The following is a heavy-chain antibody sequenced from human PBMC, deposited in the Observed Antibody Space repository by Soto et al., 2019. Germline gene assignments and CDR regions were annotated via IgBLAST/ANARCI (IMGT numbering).Heavy chain of an antibody. Sequence: QVQLVESGGGVVQPGRSLRLSCAASGFTFSSYGMHWVRQAPGKGLEWVAVIWYDGSNKYYADSVKGRFTISRDNSKNTLYLQMNSLRAEDTAVYYCARDRRTWNYYGMDVWGQGTMVTVSS. CDR1: GFTFSSYG. J-gene: IGHJ6*02. CDR3: ARDRRTWNYYGMDV. CDR2: IWYDGSNK. D-gene: IGHD3-16*01. V-gene: IGHV3-33*01.